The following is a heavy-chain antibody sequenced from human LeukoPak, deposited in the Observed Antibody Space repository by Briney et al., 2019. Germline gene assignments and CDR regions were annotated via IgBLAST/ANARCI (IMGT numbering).Heavy chain of an antibody. CDR1: GFLFSGSW. CDR3: ARIKGGTSATISY. D-gene: IGHD1-26*01. V-gene: IGHV3-7*01. J-gene: IGHJ4*02. Sequence: GGSLRLSCAAAGFLFSGSWMSWVRQAPGKGLEWVANIDQDGSEPYYVDSVKGRFTISRDNAKNSLFLQMYSLRADDTPVYYCARIKGGTSATISYWGQGTLVTVSS. CDR2: IDQDGSEP.